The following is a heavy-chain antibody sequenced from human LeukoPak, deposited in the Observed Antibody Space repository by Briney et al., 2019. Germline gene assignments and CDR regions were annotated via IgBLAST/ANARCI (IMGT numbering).Heavy chain of an antibody. D-gene: IGHD5-18*01. CDR3: ARGRGYSYGQLDY. Sequence: QSGGSLRLSCAASGFTFSSYTMNWVRQAPGKGLEWVSYISSSSSSTIYYADSVKGRFTISRDNAKNSLYLQMNSLRAEDTAVYYCARGRGYSYGQLDYWGQGTLVTVSS. CDR2: ISSSSSSTI. J-gene: IGHJ4*02. V-gene: IGHV3-48*01. CDR1: GFTFSSYT.